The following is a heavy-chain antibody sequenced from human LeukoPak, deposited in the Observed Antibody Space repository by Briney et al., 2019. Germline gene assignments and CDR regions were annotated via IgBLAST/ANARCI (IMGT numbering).Heavy chain of an antibody. Sequence: ASVKVSCKASGYTFTGYYMHWVRQAPGQGLEWMGWINPNSGGTNYAQKFQGRVTMTRDTSISTAYMELSRLRSDDTAVYYCARISEGQLVDYYYYMDVWGKGTTVTVSS. V-gene: IGHV1-2*02. CDR2: INPNSGGT. CDR1: GYTFTGYY. D-gene: IGHD6-6*01. CDR3: ARISEGQLVDYYYYMDV. J-gene: IGHJ6*03.